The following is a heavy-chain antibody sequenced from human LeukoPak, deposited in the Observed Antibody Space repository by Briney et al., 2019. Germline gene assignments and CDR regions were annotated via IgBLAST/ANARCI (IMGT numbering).Heavy chain of an antibody. J-gene: IGHJ5*02. CDR3: AKDGVPYYDSSGYYIEGWNR. CDR1: GFPFSSYA. D-gene: IGHD3-22*01. V-gene: IGHV3-23*01. CDR2: INGSGGST. Sequence: GGSLSLSFAASGFPFSSYAMSWVRQAPGKGLEWVSAINGSGGSTYYAVKGRFTISTDNSKNTLYLQMNSLRAEDTAVYYCAKDGVPYYDSSGYYIEGWNRWGQGTLVTVSS.